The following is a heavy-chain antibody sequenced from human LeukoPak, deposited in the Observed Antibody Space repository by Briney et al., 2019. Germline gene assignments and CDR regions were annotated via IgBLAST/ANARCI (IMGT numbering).Heavy chain of an antibody. D-gene: IGHD3-22*01. CDR2: ISGSGGST. Sequence: TGGSLRLSCAASGFTFSSYAMSWVRQAPGKGLEWVSAISGSGGSTYYADSVKGRFTISRDNSKNTLYLQMNSLRAEDTAVYYCAKGRAYYDSSGYSNNYWGQGTLVTVSS. J-gene: IGHJ4*02. CDR1: GFTFSSYA. V-gene: IGHV3-23*01. CDR3: AKGRAYYDSSGYSNNY.